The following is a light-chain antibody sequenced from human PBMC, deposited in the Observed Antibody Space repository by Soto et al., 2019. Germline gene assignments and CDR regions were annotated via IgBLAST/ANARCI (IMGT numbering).Light chain of an antibody. Sequence: EIVLTQSPGTLSSSPGERATLSCRASQSLTTNYFAWYQQKPGRYLRLLIDGASKRATGIADRFNGSGSGIDFTLTISKLEPEDVAVYYCQQYEAVVTVGEGIKVEI. J-gene: IGKJ1*01. V-gene: IGKV3-20*01. CDR3: QQYEAVVT. CDR1: QSLTTNY. CDR2: GAS.